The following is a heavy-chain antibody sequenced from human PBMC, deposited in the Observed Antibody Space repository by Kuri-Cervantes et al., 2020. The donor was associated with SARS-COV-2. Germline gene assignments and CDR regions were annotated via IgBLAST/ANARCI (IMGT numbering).Heavy chain of an antibody. CDR1: GFLFSASA. CDR3: TRRDDFWSGYFPPNYMDV. CDR2: VRGKANSYAT. Sequence: GESLKISCEVSGFLFSASAIHWVRQASGKGLEWVGRVRGKANSYATAYAASVKGRFTISRDDSKNTAYLQMNSLKTEDTAVYYCTRRDDFWSGYFPPNYMDVWGKGTTVTVSS. V-gene: IGHV3-73*01. J-gene: IGHJ6*03. D-gene: IGHD3-3*01.